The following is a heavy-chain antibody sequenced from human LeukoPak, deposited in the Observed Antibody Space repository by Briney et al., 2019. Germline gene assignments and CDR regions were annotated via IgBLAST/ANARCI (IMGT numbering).Heavy chain of an antibody. CDR2: ISYDGSNK. CDR1: GFTFSNFA. J-gene: IGHJ4*02. V-gene: IGHV3-30*04. D-gene: IGHD5-18*01. CDR3: ARVGRGYSFNVYYFDY. Sequence: GRSLRLSCAASGFTFSNFAMHWVRQAPGKGLEWVAIISYDGSNKYYADSVKGRFTISRDNSKNTLYLQMNSLRAEDTAVYYCARVGRGYSFNVYYFDYWGQGTLVTVSS.